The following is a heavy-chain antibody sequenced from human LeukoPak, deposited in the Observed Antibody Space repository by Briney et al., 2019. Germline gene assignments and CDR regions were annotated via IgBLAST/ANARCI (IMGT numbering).Heavy chain of an antibody. CDR3: ARANHVDTAMVLYYYYYGMDV. Sequence: QSGGSLRLSCAASGFTFGSYSMNWVRQAPGKGLEWVSYISSSSSTIYYADSVKGRFTISRDNAKNSLYLQMNSLRDEDTAVYYCARANHVDTAMVLYYYYYGMDVWGQGTTVTVSS. V-gene: IGHV3-48*02. CDR2: ISSSSSTI. CDR1: GFTFGSYS. D-gene: IGHD5-18*01. J-gene: IGHJ6*02.